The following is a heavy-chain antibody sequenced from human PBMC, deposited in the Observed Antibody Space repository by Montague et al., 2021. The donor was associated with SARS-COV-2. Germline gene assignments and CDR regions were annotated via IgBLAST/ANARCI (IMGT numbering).Heavy chain of an antibody. J-gene: IGHJ6*02. CDR2: IYHSGNT. CDR3: ARDLLTPRTAIKTNVFGLDD. V-gene: IGHV4-59*01. Sequence: SETLSLTCTAPGGFISSSYWSWIRQPPGKGLEWIGEIYHSGNTNYNPSLKSRVTISIDTSMNQFSLSLSSMTAADTAVYFCARDLLTPRTAIKTNVFGLDDWGQGTTVIVSS. D-gene: IGHD2-21*02. CDR1: GGFISSSY.